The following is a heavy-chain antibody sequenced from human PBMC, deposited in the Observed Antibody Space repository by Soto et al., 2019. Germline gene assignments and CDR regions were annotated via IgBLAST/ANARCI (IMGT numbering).Heavy chain of an antibody. CDR2: ISSSGSTI. Sequence: PVGSLRLSCAASGFTFSSYEMNWVRQAPGKGLEWVSYISSSGSTIYFADSVKGQFTISRDNAKNSLYLQMNSLRAEDTAVYYCARKGIAVAGIAFDIWGQGTMVTVSS. CDR1: GFTFSSYE. CDR3: ARKGIAVAGIAFDI. D-gene: IGHD6-19*01. V-gene: IGHV3-48*03. J-gene: IGHJ3*02.